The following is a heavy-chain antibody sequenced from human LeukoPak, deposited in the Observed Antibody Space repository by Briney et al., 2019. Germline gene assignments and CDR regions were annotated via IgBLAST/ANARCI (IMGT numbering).Heavy chain of an antibody. CDR2: ISGSGGST. V-gene: IGHV3-23*01. J-gene: IGHJ4*02. CDR3: AKDIDRGIVVD. CDR1: GFTFSSYA. Sequence: GGSLRLSCAASGFTFSSYAMSWVRQAPGRGLEWVSAISGSGGSTYYADSVKGRFTISRDNSKNTLYLQMSSLRAEDTAVYYCAKDIDRGIVVDWGQGTLVTVSS. D-gene: IGHD3-22*01.